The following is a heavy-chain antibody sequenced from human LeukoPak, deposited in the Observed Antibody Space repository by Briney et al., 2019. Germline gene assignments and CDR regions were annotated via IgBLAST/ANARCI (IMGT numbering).Heavy chain of an antibody. CDR1: GGTFSSYA. D-gene: IGHD3-16*02. CDR2: IIPIFGTA. J-gene: IGHJ4*02. V-gene: IGHV1-69*05. Sequence: SVKVSCKASGGTFSSYAISWVRQAPGQGLEWMGGIIPIFGTATYAQKFQGRVTITTDESTSTAYMALRSLRSDDTAVYYCARDRGNYDYVWGSYRQPPFDYWGQGTLVTVSS. CDR3: ARDRGNYDYVWGSYRQPPFDY.